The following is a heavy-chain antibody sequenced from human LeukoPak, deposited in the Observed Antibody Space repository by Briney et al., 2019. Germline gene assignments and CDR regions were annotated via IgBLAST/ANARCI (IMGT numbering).Heavy chain of an antibody. Sequence: GRSLRLSCAASGFTFDDYAMHWVRQAPGKGLEWVSGISWNSGSIGYADSVKGRFTISRDNSKNTLYLQMNSLRAEDTAVYYCAKGFDWSEWGQGTLVTVSS. CDR3: AKGFDWSE. CDR2: ISWNSGSI. CDR1: GFTFDDYA. V-gene: IGHV3-9*01. J-gene: IGHJ4*02. D-gene: IGHD3-9*01.